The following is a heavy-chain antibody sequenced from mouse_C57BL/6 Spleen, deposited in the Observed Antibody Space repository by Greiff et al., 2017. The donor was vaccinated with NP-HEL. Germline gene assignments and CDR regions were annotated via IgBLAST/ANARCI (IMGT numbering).Heavy chain of an antibody. Sequence: EVKLMESGGGLVKPGGSLKLSCAASGFAFSSYAMSWVRQTPEKRLEWVATISDGGSYTYYPDNVKGRFTISRDNAKNNLYLQMSHLKSEDTAMYYCAREGVNWAYFDYWGQGTTLTVSS. CDR2: ISDGGSYT. V-gene: IGHV5-4*01. J-gene: IGHJ2*01. D-gene: IGHD4-1*01. CDR3: AREGVNWAYFDY. CDR1: GFAFSSYA.